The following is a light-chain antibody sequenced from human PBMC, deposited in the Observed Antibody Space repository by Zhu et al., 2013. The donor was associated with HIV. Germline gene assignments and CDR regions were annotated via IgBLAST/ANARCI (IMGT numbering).Light chain of an antibody. V-gene: IGKV3-20*01. Sequence: TVLTQSPGTLSLSPGERATLSCRASQGVKNNYVAWYHHKPGQAPRLLIHTASTRATDIPDRISGSASGTDFTLTINRLEPEDFGVLFCQQYGNSPTFGQGTKVELK. CDR2: TAS. CDR3: QQYGNSPT. J-gene: IGKJ1*01. CDR1: QGVKNNY.